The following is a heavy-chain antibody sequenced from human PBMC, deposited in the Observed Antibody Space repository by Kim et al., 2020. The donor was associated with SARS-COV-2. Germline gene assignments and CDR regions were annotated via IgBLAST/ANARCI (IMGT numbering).Heavy chain of an antibody. CDR2: ISAYNGNT. V-gene: IGHV1-18*01. CDR1: GYTFTSYG. CDR3: ARDRGPTYDLNQYDFWSGYSLYYYGMDV. D-gene: IGHD3-3*01. Sequence: ASVKVSCKASGYTFTSYGISWVRQAPGQGLEWMGWISAYNGNTNYAQKLQGRVTMTTDTSTSTAYMELRSLRSDDTAVYYCARDRGPTYDLNQYDFWSGYSLYYYGMDVWGQGTTVTVSS. J-gene: IGHJ6*02.